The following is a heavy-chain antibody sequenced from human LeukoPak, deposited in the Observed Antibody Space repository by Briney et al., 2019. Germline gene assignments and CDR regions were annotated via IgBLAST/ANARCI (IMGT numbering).Heavy chain of an antibody. D-gene: IGHD3-10*01. CDR2: ISGSGDIT. CDR1: GFTFSSYA. CDR3: ATDYSSIREVIPHFGY. V-gene: IGHV3-23*01. Sequence: QPGGSLRLSCAASGFTFSSYAMSWVRQAPGKGLEWVSGISGSGDITWYADSVEGRFTISRDNSRNTLFLQMNSLWPEDTAIYYCATDYSSIREVIPHFGYWGQGTLVTVSS. J-gene: IGHJ4*02.